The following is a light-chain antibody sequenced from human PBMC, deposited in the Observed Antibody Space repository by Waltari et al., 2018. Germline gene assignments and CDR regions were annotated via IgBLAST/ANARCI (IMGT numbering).Light chain of an antibody. Sequence: DIQMTQSPSTLSASVGDRVTITCRATQNISTWLAWFQQKPVKAPQLLIYDASSLQSGVPSRFSGSASGTDFTLTITSLQPEDFATYYCQQLHSYPITFGQGTRLEIK. J-gene: IGKJ5*01. CDR3: QQLHSYPIT. CDR2: DAS. V-gene: IGKV1-5*01. CDR1: QNISTW.